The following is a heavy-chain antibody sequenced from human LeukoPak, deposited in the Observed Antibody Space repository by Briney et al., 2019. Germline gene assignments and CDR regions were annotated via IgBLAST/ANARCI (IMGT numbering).Heavy chain of an antibody. D-gene: IGHD1-26*01. CDR3: AKDPIFSGSYGVFDY. CDR1: GFTFSSCA. Sequence: HPGGSLRLSCAASGFTFSSCAMSWVRQAPGKGLEWVSTIIDSGNSIYYADSAEGRFTISRDNSKNTLCLQMNSLRAGDTAVYYCAKDPIFSGSYGVFDYWGLGTLVTVSS. CDR2: IIDSGNSI. J-gene: IGHJ4*02. V-gene: IGHV3-23*01.